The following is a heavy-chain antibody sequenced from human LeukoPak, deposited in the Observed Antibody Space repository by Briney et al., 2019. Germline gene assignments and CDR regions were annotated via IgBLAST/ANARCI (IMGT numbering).Heavy chain of an antibody. CDR1: GFTFSSYS. J-gene: IGHJ4*02. D-gene: IGHD6-19*01. CDR2: ISGSGGST. CDR3: ANQAVAGTDY. V-gene: IGHV3-23*01. Sequence: GGSLRLSCAASGFTFSSYSMNWVRQAPGKGLEWVSAISGSGGSTYYADSVRGRFTISRDNSKNTLYLQMNSLRAEDTAVYYCANQAVAGTDYWGQGTLVTVSS.